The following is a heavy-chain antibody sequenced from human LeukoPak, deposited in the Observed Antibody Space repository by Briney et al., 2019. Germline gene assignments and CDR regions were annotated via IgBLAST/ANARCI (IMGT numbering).Heavy chain of an antibody. D-gene: IGHD1-26*01. Sequence: GGSLRLSCAASGFTSSSYSMYGVRQAPGKGLEWVSSISSSSSYIYYADSVKGRFTISIDNAKNSLYLQMNSLRAEDTAVYYCARGVIVGAATVAIAFDIWGQGTMVTVSS. J-gene: IGHJ3*02. CDR2: ISSSSSYI. CDR3: ARGVIVGAATVAIAFDI. V-gene: IGHV3-21*01. CDR1: GFTSSSYS.